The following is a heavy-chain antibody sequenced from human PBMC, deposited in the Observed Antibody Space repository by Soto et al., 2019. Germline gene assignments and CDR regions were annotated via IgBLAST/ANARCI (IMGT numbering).Heavy chain of an antibody. CDR2: INHSGST. V-gene: IGHV4-34*01. J-gene: IGHJ4*02. Sequence: QVQLQQWGAGLLKPSETLSLTCAVYGGSFSGYYWSWIRQPPGKGLEWIGEINHSGSTNYNPSLKRRVTISVDTSKHQFSLKLSSVPAADTAVYYCARGSYCSSTSCYGVDYWGQGTLVTVSS. D-gene: IGHD2-2*01. CDR1: GGSFSGYY. CDR3: ARGSYCSSTSCYGVDY.